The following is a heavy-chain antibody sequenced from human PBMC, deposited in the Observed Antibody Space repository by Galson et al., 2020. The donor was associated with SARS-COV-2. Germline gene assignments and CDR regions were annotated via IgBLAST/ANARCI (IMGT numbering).Heavy chain of an antibody. D-gene: IGHD6-13*01. CDR2: ISYDGTKR. Sequence: QLGESLKISCRASGFTFSSSAMHWVRQAPGKGLEWVAIISYDGTKRYNLDSVNGRFTISRDNSKNTLFLQMDSLTTEDMAVYYCARETDDYTSSWYDYWGQGTLVTVSS. V-gene: IGHV3-30*04. CDR1: GFTFSSSA. J-gene: IGHJ4*02. CDR3: ARETDDYTSSWYDY.